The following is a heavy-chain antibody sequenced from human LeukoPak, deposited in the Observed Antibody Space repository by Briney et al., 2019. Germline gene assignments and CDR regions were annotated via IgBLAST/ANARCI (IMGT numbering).Heavy chain of an antibody. CDR2: INPNSGGT. J-gene: IGHJ4*02. CDR3: ARADSSVWTVDY. Sequence: ASVKVSCKASGYTFTGYYMHWVRQAPGQGLEWMGWINPNSGGTSYAQKFQGRVTMTRDTSITTAYMELSRLRSDDTAVYYCARADSSVWTVDYWGQGTLVTVSS. D-gene: IGHD6-19*01. CDR1: GYTFTGYY. V-gene: IGHV1-2*02.